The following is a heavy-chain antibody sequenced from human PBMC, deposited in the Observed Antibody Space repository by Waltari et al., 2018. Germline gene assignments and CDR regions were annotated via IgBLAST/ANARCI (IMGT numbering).Heavy chain of an antibody. CDR1: GGLITRSSYY. D-gene: IGHD3-16*01. V-gene: IGHV4-39*01. Sequence: QLQLQESGPGLVKPSETLSLTCQVSGGLITRSSYYWGWIRQPPGKGLEWIGSFFYSGTTNYNPSLKSRVTTFVDTSKNHFSLKLSSVTAADTATYYCSRQRWGQFDAFDIWGLGTMVTVSS. CDR2: FFYSGTT. J-gene: IGHJ3*02. CDR3: SRQRWGQFDAFDI.